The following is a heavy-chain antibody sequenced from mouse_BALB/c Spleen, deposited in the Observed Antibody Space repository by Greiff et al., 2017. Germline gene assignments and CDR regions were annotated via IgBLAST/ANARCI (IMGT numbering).Heavy chain of an antibody. CDR2: ISSGGSYT. D-gene: IGHD4-1*02. Sequence: EVKLVESGGDLVKPGGSLKLSCAASGFTFSSYGMSWVRQTPDKRLEWVATISSGGSYTYYPDSVKGRFTISRDNAKNTLYLQMSSLKSEDTAMYYCARPQLGFAYWGQGTLVTVSA. CDR3: ARPQLGFAY. CDR1: GFTFSSYG. J-gene: IGHJ3*01. V-gene: IGHV5-6*02.